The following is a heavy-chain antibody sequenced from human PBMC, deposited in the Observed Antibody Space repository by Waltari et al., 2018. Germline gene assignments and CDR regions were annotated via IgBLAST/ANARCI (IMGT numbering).Heavy chain of an antibody. CDR3: ARKGAAGIYYFDY. V-gene: IGHV4-38-2*02. J-gene: IGHJ4*02. CDR2: FYHSGGT. Sequence: QVQLQESGPGLVKPSETLSLTCTVSGYSLSSGYSWGWLRQPPGKGLAWIGRFYHSGGTYYNRSLNSRVTISVDTSKNQFSLKLSSVTAADTAVYYCARKGAAGIYYFDYWGQGTLVTVSS. D-gene: IGHD6-13*01. CDR1: GYSLSSGYS.